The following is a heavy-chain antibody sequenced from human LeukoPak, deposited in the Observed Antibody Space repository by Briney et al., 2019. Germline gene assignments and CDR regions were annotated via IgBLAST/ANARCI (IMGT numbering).Heavy chain of an antibody. V-gene: IGHV3-48*01. CDR1: GFPFSIYS. J-gene: IGHJ4*02. CDR2: ISASGSNI. Sequence: GGSLRLSCAASGFPFSIYSMNWVRQAPGKGLEWVSYISASGSNIYYLDSVKGRFTVSRDNAMDSLFLQMDPPRAEDTAVYYCVRVKGTYFDFWGQGTLVTVSS. CDR3: VRVKGTYFDF. D-gene: IGHD1-1*01.